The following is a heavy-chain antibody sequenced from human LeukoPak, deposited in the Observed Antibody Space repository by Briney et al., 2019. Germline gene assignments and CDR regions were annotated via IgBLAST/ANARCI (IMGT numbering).Heavy chain of an antibody. D-gene: IGHD6-13*01. J-gene: IGHJ1*01. CDR2: INHSGST. Sequence: SETLSLTCAVYGGSFSGYYWSWIRQPPGKGLEWIGEINHSGSTNYNPSLKSRVTISVDTSKNQFSLKLSSVTAADTAVYYCARVSRGQQLKYFQHWGQGTLVTVSS. V-gene: IGHV4-34*01. CDR1: GGSFSGYY. CDR3: ARVSRGQQLKYFQH.